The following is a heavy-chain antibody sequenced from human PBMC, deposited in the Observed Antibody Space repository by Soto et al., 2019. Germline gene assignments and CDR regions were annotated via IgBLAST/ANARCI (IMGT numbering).Heavy chain of an antibody. CDR2: ISYDGSNK. V-gene: IGHV3-30*03. Sequence: GGSLRLSCAASGFTFSSYGMHWVRQAPGKGLEWVAVISYDGSNKYYADSVKGRFTISRDNSKNTLYLQMNSLRAEDTAVYYCAIDFLFSGYGNYYYGMDVWGQGTTVTVSS. CDR3: AIDFLFSGYGNYYYGMDV. CDR1: GFTFSSYG. J-gene: IGHJ6*02. D-gene: IGHD5-12*01.